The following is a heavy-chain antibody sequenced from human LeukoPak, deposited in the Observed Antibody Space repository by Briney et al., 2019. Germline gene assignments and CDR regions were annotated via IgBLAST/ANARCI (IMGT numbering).Heavy chain of an antibody. D-gene: IGHD3-10*01. J-gene: IGHJ3*02. CDR2: INFNSGGT. CDR1: GYTFTGYY. CDR3: AREANYYGSDKAGLDI. V-gene: IGHV1-2*02. Sequence: ASVKVSCKAPGYTFTGYYMHWVRQAPEQGLEWMGWINFNSGGTNSAQKFQGRVTMTRDTSITTVYMDLTSLRSDDTAVYYCAREANYYGSDKAGLDIWGQGTMVTVSS.